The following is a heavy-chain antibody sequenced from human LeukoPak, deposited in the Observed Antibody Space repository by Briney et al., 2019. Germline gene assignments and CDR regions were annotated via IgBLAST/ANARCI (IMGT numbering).Heavy chain of an antibody. J-gene: IGHJ6*02. V-gene: IGHV4-59*08. Sequence: SETLSLTCTVSGGSISSYYWSWIRQPPGKGLEWIGYIYYSGSTNYNPSLKSRVTISVGTSKSQFSLKLSSVTAADTAVYYCARGIGGSDYYGMDVWGQGTTVTVSS. CDR1: GGSISSYY. D-gene: IGHD3-16*02. CDR2: IYYSGST. CDR3: ARGIGGSDYYGMDV.